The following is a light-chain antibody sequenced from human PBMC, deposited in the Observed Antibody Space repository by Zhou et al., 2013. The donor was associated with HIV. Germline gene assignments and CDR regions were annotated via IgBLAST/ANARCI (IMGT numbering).Light chain of an antibody. V-gene: IGKV1-5*03. CDR1: QIIGTW. Sequence: DIQMTQSPSTLSASVGDRVAITCRASQIIGTWLAWYRQKPGEAPHFLISMPSNLQFGVPSRFTGSGSGTEFTLTISSLQPDDVATYYCQQYDSYPPTFGRGTKVEIE. CDR3: QQYDSYPPT. J-gene: IGKJ1*01. CDR2: MPS.